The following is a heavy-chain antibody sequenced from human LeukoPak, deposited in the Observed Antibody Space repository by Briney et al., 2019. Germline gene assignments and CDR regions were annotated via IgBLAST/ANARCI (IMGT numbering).Heavy chain of an antibody. V-gene: IGHV1-46*01. J-gene: IGHJ4*02. CDR3: ARALPAAKYFDY. D-gene: IGHD2-2*01. CDR1: GYTFTSYY. CDR2: INPSGGST. Sequence: ASVKVSCKASGYTFTSYYMHWVRQAPGQGLEWMGIINPSGGSTSYAQKFQGRVTMTRDTYTSTVYMELSSLRSEDTAVYYCARALPAAKYFDYWGQGTLVTVSS.